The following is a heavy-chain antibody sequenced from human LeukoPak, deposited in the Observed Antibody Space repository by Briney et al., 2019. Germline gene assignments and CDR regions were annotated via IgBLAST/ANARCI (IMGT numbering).Heavy chain of an antibody. V-gene: IGHV1-2*02. J-gene: IGHJ4*02. Sequence: ASVKVSCKASGYAFTGHYMHWVRQAPGQGLEWMGWISANSGGTKYAQKFQGRVTMTRDTAISTVYMELSSLRSDDTAVYYCARAVGGDGSGSLWGPGTLVTVSS. D-gene: IGHD3-10*01. CDR1: GYAFTGHY. CDR2: ISANSGGT. CDR3: ARAVGGDGSGSL.